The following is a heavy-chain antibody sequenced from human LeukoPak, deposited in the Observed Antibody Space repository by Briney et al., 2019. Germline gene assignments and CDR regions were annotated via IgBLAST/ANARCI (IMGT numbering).Heavy chain of an antibody. Sequence: GGSLRLSCAASGFSVISNYMNWVRQDPGKGLEWVSLIYGDFDTYYADSVKGRFIISRDNSKDTLHLQMNSLRAEDTAIYYCARGVTVGGGPFDIWGQGTMVTVSS. CDR2: IYGDFDT. V-gene: IGHV3-53*01. J-gene: IGHJ3*02. CDR3: ARGVTVGGGPFDI. D-gene: IGHD1-26*01. CDR1: GFSVISNY.